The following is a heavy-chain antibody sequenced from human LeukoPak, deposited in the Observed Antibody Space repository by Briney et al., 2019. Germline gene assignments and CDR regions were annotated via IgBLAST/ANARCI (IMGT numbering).Heavy chain of an antibody. V-gene: IGHV3-23*01. D-gene: IGHD3-16*01. CDR3: ADYRKPQGLNY. CDR1: EFPFSIYA. CDR2: TDASGSDT. J-gene: IGHJ4*02. Sequence: GGSLRLSCEVSEFPFSIYAMAWVRQAPGQGLEWVSATDASGSDTYYTDSVKGRFTISRDNPKNTVYLQMNSLRVEDTAVYYCADYRKPQGLNYWGQGTLVTVSS.